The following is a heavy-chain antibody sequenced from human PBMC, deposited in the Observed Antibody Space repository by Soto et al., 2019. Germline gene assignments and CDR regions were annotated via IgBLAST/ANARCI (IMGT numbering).Heavy chain of an antibody. Sequence: LALTCAVYGGSFSGYYWSWIRQPPGKGLEWIGEINHSGSTNYNPSLKSRVTISVDTSKNQFSLKLSSVTAADTAVYYCARASAYRDWFDPWGQGTLVTVSS. D-gene: IGHD6-25*01. CDR2: INHSGST. V-gene: IGHV4-34*01. CDR3: ARASAYRDWFDP. J-gene: IGHJ5*02. CDR1: GGSFSGYY.